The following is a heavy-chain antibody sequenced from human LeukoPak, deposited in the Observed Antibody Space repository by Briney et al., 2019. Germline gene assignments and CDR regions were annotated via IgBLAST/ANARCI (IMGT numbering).Heavy chain of an antibody. J-gene: IGHJ4*02. Sequence: AAVKVSCKASGFTFTGYYIHWVRQAPGQGLEWMGYINPHSGGTNSPQTFQGRVTMTTHTSISAAYMELSSLISDDTAMYYCVREGNELLSKNFEYWGQGTLVTVSS. CDR1: GFTFTGYY. CDR2: INPHSGGT. D-gene: IGHD2-21*02. V-gene: IGHV1-2*02. CDR3: VREGNELLSKNFEY.